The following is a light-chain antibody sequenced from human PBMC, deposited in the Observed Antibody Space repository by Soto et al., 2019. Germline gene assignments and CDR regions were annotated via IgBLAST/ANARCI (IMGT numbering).Light chain of an antibody. CDR1: QSIRNN. CDR3: QQYDNWPPT. Sequence: EIVMTQSPSTLSVSPGERATLSCRASQSIRNNLAWYQQRHGQTPTLLIYGASTRSPGVPANFRGSGSGTEFTLTINGLQSEHFALYWCQQYDNWPPTFGGGTKVEIK. J-gene: IGKJ4*01. V-gene: IGKV3-15*01. CDR2: GAS.